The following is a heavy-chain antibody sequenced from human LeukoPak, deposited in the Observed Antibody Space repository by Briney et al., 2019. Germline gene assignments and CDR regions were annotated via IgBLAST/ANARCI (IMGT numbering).Heavy chain of an antibody. Sequence: SETLSLTCTVSGGSISSYYWSWIRQPPGKGLEWIGYIYTSGSTNYNPSLKSRVTISVDTSKNQFSLKLSSVTAADTAVYYCASYNWNQHTRAYYFDYWGQGTLVTVSS. J-gene: IGHJ4*02. D-gene: IGHD1-20*01. CDR1: GGSISSYY. CDR3: ASYNWNQHTRAYYFDY. CDR2: IYTSGST. V-gene: IGHV4-4*09.